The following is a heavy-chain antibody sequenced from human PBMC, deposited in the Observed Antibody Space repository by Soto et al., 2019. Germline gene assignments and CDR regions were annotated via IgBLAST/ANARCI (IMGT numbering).Heavy chain of an antibody. CDR2: IYHLGST. J-gene: IGHJ5*02. D-gene: IGHD1-7*01. V-gene: IGHV4-4*02. CDR3: ARDKVSGTQAPWFDP. Sequence: LSLTCAVSGGSISTNNWWSWVRQTPGKGLEWIGEIYHLGSTNYNPSLKSRVTMSVDKSKNQFSLRLSSVTAADMAIYYCARDKVSGTQAPWFDPWGHVTLVNVSS. CDR1: GGSISTNNW.